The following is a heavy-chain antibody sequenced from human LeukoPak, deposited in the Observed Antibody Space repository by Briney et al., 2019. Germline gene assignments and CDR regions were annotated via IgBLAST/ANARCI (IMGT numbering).Heavy chain of an antibody. CDR1: GFTFSSYS. Sequence: PGGSLRLSCAASGFTFSSYSMNWVRQAPGKGLGWVSSISSSSSYIYYADSVKGRFTISRDNAKNSLYLQMNSLRAEDTAVYYCARGYSSGWDEGSWGQGTLVTVSS. V-gene: IGHV3-21*01. CDR2: ISSSSSYI. CDR3: ARGYSSGWDEGS. D-gene: IGHD6-19*01. J-gene: IGHJ4*02.